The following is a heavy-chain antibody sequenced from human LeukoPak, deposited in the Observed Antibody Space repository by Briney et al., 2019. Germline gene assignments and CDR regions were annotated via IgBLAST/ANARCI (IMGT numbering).Heavy chain of an antibody. D-gene: IGHD3-10*01. J-gene: IGHJ5*02. V-gene: IGHV4-34*01. CDR3: ASMVQGP. CDR2: INHSGST. Sequence: SETLSLTCAVYGGSFSDYYWSWIRQPPGKGLEWIGEINHSGSTNYNPSLKSRVTISVDTSKNQFSLKLSSVTAADTAVYYCASMVQGPWGQGTLVTVSS. CDR1: GGSFSDYY.